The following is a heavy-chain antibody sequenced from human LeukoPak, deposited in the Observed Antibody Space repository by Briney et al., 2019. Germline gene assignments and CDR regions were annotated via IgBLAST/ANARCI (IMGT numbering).Heavy chain of an antibody. J-gene: IGHJ3*02. CDR1: GFTFSSDW. V-gene: IGHV3-7*01. Sequence: GGSLRLSCAASGFTFSSDWMSWVRQAPGKGLEWVANIKQDGSEKYYVDSVKGRFTISRDNAKNSLYLQMNSLRAEDTAVYYCARASGYSYGSDAFDIWGQGTMVTVSS. D-gene: IGHD5-18*01. CDR3: ARASGYSYGSDAFDI. CDR2: IKQDGSEK.